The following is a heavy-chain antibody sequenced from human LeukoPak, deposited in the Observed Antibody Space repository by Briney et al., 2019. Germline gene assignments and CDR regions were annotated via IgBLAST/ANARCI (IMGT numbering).Heavy chain of an antibody. CDR3: ARAGDYGDSRSHY. CDR1: GFTFRTYS. V-gene: IGHV3-48*04. CDR2: ISSGSSAI. J-gene: IGHJ4*02. D-gene: IGHD4-17*01. Sequence: GGSLRLSCAASGFTFRTYSMNWVRQAPGKGLEWVSYISSGSSAIYYADSVKGRFTISRDNAKNSLYLQMNSLRAEDTAVYYCARAGDYGDSRSHYWGQGTLVTVSS.